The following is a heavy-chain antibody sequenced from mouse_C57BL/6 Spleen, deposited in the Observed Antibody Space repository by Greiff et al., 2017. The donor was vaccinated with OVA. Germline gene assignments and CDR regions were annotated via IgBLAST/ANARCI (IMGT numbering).Heavy chain of an antibody. CDR3: ARQGSSSWFAY. Sequence: DVMLVESGGGLVQPGGSLKLSCAASGFTFSDYYMYWVRQTPEKRLEWVAYISNGGGSTYYPDTVKGRLTISRDNAKNTLYLQMSRLKSEDTAMYYCARQGSSSWFAYWGQGTLVTVSA. D-gene: IGHD1-1*01. V-gene: IGHV5-12*01. CDR1: GFTFSDYY. CDR2: ISNGGGST. J-gene: IGHJ3*01.